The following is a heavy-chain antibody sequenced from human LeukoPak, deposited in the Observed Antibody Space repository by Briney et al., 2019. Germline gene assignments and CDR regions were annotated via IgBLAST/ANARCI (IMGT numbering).Heavy chain of an antibody. CDR2: IYYSGST. CDR1: GGSISSYY. J-gene: IGHJ3*02. V-gene: IGHV4-59*08. Sequence: SETLSLTCTVSGGSISSYYWSWIRQPPGKGLEWMGYIYYSGSTNYNPSLKSRATISVDTSKSQISLKLTSVTAADTALYYCAGAMRPYGNDALDIWGQGTMVTVSS. D-gene: IGHD3-10*01. CDR3: AGAMRPYGNDALDI.